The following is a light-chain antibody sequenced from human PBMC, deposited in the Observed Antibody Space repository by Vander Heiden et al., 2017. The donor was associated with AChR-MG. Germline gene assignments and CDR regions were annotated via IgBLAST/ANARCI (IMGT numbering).Light chain of an antibody. V-gene: IGLV3-21*02. CDR1: NIGSKS. Sequence: SYVLTQPPSVSVAPGRTATITCGGNNIGSKSVHWYQQKLGQAPVLVVYDDSDRPSGIPERISGSNSGNTATLTISRVEAGVEGDYYCQVWDSVSDPVVFGGGTKLTGL. J-gene: IGLJ2*01. CDR3: QVWDSVSDPVV. CDR2: DDS.